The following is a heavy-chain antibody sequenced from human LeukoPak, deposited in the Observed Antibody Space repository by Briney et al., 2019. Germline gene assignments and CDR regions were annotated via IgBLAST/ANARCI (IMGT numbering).Heavy chain of an antibody. Sequence: SETLSLTCTVSGGSLSSSSYYWGWIRQPPGKGLEWIGSIYYSGSTYYNPSLKSRVTISVDTSKNQFSLKLSSVTAADTAVYYCARYYYDSSGYYGGDAFDIWGQGTMVTVSS. J-gene: IGHJ3*02. V-gene: IGHV4-39*01. D-gene: IGHD3-22*01. CDR2: IYYSGST. CDR3: ARYYYDSSGYYGGDAFDI. CDR1: GGSLSSSSYY.